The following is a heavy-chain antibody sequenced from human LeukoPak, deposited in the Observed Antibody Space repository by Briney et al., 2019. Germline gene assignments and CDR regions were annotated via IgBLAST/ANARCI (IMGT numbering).Heavy chain of an antibody. V-gene: IGHV1-3*01. CDR1: GYTFTSYA. CDR3: ARVDYSSSDYFDY. CDR2: INAGNGST. Sequence: GASVKVSCKASGYTFTSYAMHWVRQAPGQRLEWMGWINAGNGSTKYSQKFQGRVTITRDTSASTAYMELSSLRSEDTAVYYCARVDYSSSDYFDYWGQGTLVTVSS. J-gene: IGHJ4*02. D-gene: IGHD6-6*01.